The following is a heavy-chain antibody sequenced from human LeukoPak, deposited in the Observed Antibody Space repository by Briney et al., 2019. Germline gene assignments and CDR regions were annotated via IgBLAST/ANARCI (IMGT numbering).Heavy chain of an antibody. J-gene: IGHJ5*02. CDR3: ARSRHSSGWYVDGSWFDP. Sequence: PSETLSLTCAVYGGSFSGYYWSWIRQPPGKGLEWIGEINHSGSTNYNPSLKSRVTISVDTSKNQFSLKLSSVTAADTAVYYCARSRHSSGWYVDGSWFDPWGQGTLVTVSS. V-gene: IGHV4-34*01. CDR2: INHSGST. D-gene: IGHD6-19*01. CDR1: GGSFSGYY.